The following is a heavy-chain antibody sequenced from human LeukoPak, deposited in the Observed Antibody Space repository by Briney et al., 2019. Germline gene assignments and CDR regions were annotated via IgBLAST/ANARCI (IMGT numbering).Heavy chain of an antibody. CDR1: GVTFSSYW. CDR3: SREDYFGSGSPAY. D-gene: IGHD3-10*01. J-gene: IGHJ4*02. V-gene: IGHV3-7*01. Sequence: GGSLRLSCAASGVTFSSYWMSWVRQVPGKGQEWVANINQDGSEKHYVDSVKGRFTISRDNANNSLFLQMDSLRAEDTAFYYCSREDYFGSGSPAYWGQGTPVTVSS. CDR2: INQDGSEK.